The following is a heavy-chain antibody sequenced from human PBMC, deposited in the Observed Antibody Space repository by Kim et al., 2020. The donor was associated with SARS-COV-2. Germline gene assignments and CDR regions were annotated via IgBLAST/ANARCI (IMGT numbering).Heavy chain of an antibody. CDR3: ARGYYDSSGYYPPGY. J-gene: IGHJ4*02. D-gene: IGHD3-22*01. CDR2: IYYSGST. Sequence: SETLSLTCTVSGGSISSGGYYWSWIRQHPGKGLEWIGYIYYSGSTYYNPSLKSRVTISVDTSKNQFSLKLSSVTAADTAVYYCARGYYDSSGYYPPGYWGQGTLVTVSS. V-gene: IGHV4-31*03. CDR1: GGSISSGGYY.